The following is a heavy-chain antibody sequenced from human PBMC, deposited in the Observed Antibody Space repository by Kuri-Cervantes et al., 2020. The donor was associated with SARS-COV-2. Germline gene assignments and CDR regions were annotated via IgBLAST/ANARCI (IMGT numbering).Heavy chain of an antibody. D-gene: IGHD3-3*01. V-gene: IGHV1-18*01. J-gene: IGHJ6*02. CDR2: ISTYNGNT. CDR3: ASSRSITIFGVVINYYYGMDV. CDR1: GYTFTNYG. Sequence: ASVKVSCKASGYTFTNYGLNWVRQAPGQGLEWMGWISTYNGNTNYAQKLQGRVTMTTDTSTSTAYMELRSLRSDDTAVYYCASSRSITIFGVVINYYYGMDVWGQGTTVTVSS.